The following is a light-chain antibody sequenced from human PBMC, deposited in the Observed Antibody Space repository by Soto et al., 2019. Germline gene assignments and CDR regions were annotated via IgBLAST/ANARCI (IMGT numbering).Light chain of an antibody. CDR3: QQYGSSPWT. J-gene: IGKJ1*01. CDR2: AAS. Sequence: ESVVTQSPATLSLSPGERATLSCRASQDVSRYLAWYQQKPGQAPRLLIYAASRRATGIPDRFSGSGSGTDFTLTISRLEPEDFAVYYCQQYGSSPWTFGQGTKVDI. V-gene: IGKV3-20*01. CDR1: QDVSRY.